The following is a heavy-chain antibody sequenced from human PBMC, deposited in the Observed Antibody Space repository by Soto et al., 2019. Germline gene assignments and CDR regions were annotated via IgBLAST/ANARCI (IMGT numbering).Heavy chain of an antibody. CDR3: AKRLLEYCSGGSCYSGGYCDY. CDR1: GFTFSSYA. J-gene: IGHJ4*02. CDR2: ISSSGGST. D-gene: IGHD2-15*01. Sequence: EVQLLESGGGLVQPGGSLRLSCTASGFTFSSYAMSWVRQAPGKGLEWVSAISSSGGSTYYPDSVQGRFTIPRDNSKNTLYLQLNGLKAEDTSVYYCAKRLLEYCSGGSCYSGGYCDYWGQGTLVTFSS. V-gene: IGHV3-23*01.